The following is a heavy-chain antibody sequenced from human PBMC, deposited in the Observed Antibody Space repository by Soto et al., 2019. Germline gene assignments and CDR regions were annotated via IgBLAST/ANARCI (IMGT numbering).Heavy chain of an antibody. D-gene: IGHD5-18*01. CDR1: GGSISSYY. Sequence: PSETLSLTCTVSGGSISSYYWSWIRQPPGKGLEWIGYIYYSGSTNYNPSLKSRVTISVDTSKNQFSLKLSSVTAADTAVYYCARVSGGYSYGNFDYWGQGTLVTVSS. J-gene: IGHJ4*02. CDR3: ARVSGGYSYGNFDY. CDR2: IYYSGST. V-gene: IGHV4-59*01.